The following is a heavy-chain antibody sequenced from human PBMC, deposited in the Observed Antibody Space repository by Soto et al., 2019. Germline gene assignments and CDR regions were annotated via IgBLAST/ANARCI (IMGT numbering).Heavy chain of an antibody. J-gene: IGHJ6*02. Sequence: SETLSLTCTVSGGSISSGGYYWSWIRQHPGKGLEWIGYIYYSGSTYYNPSLKSRVTISVDTSKNQFSLKLSSVTAADTAVYYCARGGLTGYSRAYYYYYGMDVWGQGTTVTVS. CDR3: ARGGLTGYSRAYYYYYGMDV. D-gene: IGHD3-9*01. CDR1: GGSISSGGYY. V-gene: IGHV4-31*03. CDR2: IYYSGST.